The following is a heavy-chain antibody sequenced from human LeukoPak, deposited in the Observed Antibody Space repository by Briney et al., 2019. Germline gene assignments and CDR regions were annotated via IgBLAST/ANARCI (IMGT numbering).Heavy chain of an antibody. CDR2: ISCSGGST. Sequence: GVSLRLSYAASRFTFSSHSMSWVSHPPAKGLEGVSAISCSGGSTFYADSVKGRFTISGDNSKNTLHLPMKPLSAQDTAVYYCPKALSRTVAGTLGYFDYWGQGKPVTASS. J-gene: IGHJ4*02. D-gene: IGHD6-19*01. CDR1: RFTFSSHS. CDR3: PKALSRTVAGTLGYFDY. V-gene: IGHV3-23*01.